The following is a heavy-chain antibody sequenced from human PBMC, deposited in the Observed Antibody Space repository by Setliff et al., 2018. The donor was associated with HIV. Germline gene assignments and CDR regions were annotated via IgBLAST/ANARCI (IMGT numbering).Heavy chain of an antibody. D-gene: IGHD3-22*01. CDR3: ARDGYYYDGSAYSTFDY. V-gene: IGHV1-8*02. Sequence: ASVKVSCKTSRYTFTSYDINWVRQATGQGLEWMGWMNPNSGNRGYAQKFQGRVTMTTDTSTSTAYMELRSLRSDDTAVYYCARDGYYYDGSAYSTFDYWGQGTLVTVSS. CDR2: MNPNSGNR. CDR1: RYTFTSYD. J-gene: IGHJ4*02.